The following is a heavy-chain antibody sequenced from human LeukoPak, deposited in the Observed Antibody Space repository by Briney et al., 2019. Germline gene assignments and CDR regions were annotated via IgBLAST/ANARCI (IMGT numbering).Heavy chain of an antibody. CDR3: AKDNVQLSYPFDY. Sequence: GGSLRLSCAASGFTFDDYAMHWVRQAPGKGLEWVSSISWNSGRVGYADSVKGRFTISRDNSKNTLYLQMNSLRAEDTAVYYCAKDNVQLSYPFDYWGQGTLVTVSS. J-gene: IGHJ4*02. D-gene: IGHD5-18*01. V-gene: IGHV3-9*01. CDR2: ISWNSGRV. CDR1: GFTFDDYA.